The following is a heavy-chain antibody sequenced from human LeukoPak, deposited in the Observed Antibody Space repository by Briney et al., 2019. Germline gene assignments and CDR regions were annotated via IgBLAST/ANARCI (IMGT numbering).Heavy chain of an antibody. CDR1: GFTFSSYG. Sequence: GGSLRLSCAASGFTFSSYGMHWVRQAPGKGLEWVAVISYDGSNKYYADSVKGRSTISRDNSKNTLYLQMNSLRAEDTAVYYCAKGIDYDSSGYYYYYYGMDVWGQGTTVTVSS. J-gene: IGHJ6*02. D-gene: IGHD3-22*01. CDR3: AKGIDYDSSGYYYYYYGMDV. V-gene: IGHV3-30*18. CDR2: ISYDGSNK.